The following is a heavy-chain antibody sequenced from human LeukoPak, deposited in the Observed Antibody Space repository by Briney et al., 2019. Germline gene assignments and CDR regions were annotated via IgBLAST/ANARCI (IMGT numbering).Heavy chain of an antibody. J-gene: IGHJ4*02. CDR3: ASEVRGVTVYYFDY. V-gene: IGHV4-4*02. Sequence: SETLSLTCAVSGGSISSSNWWSWVRQPPGKGLEWIGEIYRSGSTNYNPSLKSRVTISVDKSKNQFSLKLSSVTAADTAVYYCASEVRGVTVYYFDYWGQGTLVTVSS. CDR2: IYRSGST. CDR1: GGSISSSNW. D-gene: IGHD3-10*01.